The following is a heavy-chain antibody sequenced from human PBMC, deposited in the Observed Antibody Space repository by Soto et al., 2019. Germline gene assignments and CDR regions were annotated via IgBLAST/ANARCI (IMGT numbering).Heavy chain of an antibody. D-gene: IGHD1-26*01. CDR3: AIDVGATGD. CDR2: INAGNGNT. J-gene: IGHJ4*02. V-gene: IGHV1-3*01. CDR1: GYTFTSYA. Sequence: QVQLVQSGAEVKKPGASVKVSCKASGYTFTSYAMHWVRQAPGQRLEWMGWINAGNGNTKYSQKFQGRVTITRDTPASTAYMKLSSLRSQHPALYYCAIDVGATGDWGQGTLVTVSS.